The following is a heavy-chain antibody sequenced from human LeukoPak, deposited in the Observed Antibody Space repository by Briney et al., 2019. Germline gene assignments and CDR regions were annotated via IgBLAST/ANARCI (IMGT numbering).Heavy chain of an antibody. V-gene: IGHV3-23*01. Sequence: GGSLRLSCAASGFTFGSYAIYWVRQAPGKGLEWVSGISGSGGITYFADSVKGRFTISRDNSKNTLYLQMNSLRAEDTAVYYCAKDLDIYSYYFDYWGQGTLVTVSS. J-gene: IGHJ4*02. CDR1: GFTFGSYA. CDR2: ISGSGGIT. CDR3: AKDLDIYSYYFDY. D-gene: IGHD2-15*01.